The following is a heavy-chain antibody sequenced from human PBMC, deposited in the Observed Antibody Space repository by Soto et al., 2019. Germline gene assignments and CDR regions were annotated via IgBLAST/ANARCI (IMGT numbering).Heavy chain of an antibody. CDR1: GFTFSTYA. CDR2: ISGTGGST. D-gene: IGHD6-6*01. Sequence: EVQLLESGGGLVQPGGSLRLSCAASGFTFSTYAMSWVRQAPGKGLEWVSAISGTGGSTYYADSVTGRFTISRDNSKNTLYLQMNSLRAEDTAVYYCAKNWDTTSSSSSHWGQGTLVTVSS. V-gene: IGHV3-23*01. CDR3: AKNWDTTSSSSSH. J-gene: IGHJ4*02.